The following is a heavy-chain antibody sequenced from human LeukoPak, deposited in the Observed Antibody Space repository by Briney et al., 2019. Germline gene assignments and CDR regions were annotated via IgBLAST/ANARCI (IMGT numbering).Heavy chain of an antibody. Sequence: GASVKVSCKVSGYTLTELSMHWVRQAPGKGLEWMGGFDPEDGETIYAQKFQGRVTMTEDTSTDTAYMELSSLRSEDTAVYYCATSTSYYDILTGYYNDAFDIWGQGTMVTVSS. V-gene: IGHV1-24*01. J-gene: IGHJ3*02. CDR1: GYTLTELS. CDR2: FDPEDGET. CDR3: ATSTSYYDILTGYYNDAFDI. D-gene: IGHD3-9*01.